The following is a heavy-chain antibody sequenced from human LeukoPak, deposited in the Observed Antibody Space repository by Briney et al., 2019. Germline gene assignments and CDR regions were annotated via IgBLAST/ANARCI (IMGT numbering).Heavy chain of an antibody. Sequence: SVKVSCKASGGTFSTYGISWVRQAPGQGPEWMGGIIPMIGTAKYAQKFQGRVTITADASTSTAYMELSSLRSEDTAVYYCARGASSGYPIWGQGTMVTVSS. D-gene: IGHD3-22*01. CDR2: IIPMIGTA. CDR1: GGTFSTYG. J-gene: IGHJ3*02. CDR3: ARGASSGYPI. V-gene: IGHV1-69*13.